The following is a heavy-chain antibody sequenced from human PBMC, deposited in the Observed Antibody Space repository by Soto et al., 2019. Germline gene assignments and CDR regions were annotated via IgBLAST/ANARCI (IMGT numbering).Heavy chain of an antibody. D-gene: IGHD3-16*01. CDR2: IKEDGSEK. CDR1: GFTISSYW. CDR3: ANGGKNFDY. V-gene: IGHV3-7*05. Sequence: EVQLVESGGGLVQPGGSLRLSCAASGFTISSYWMSWVRQAPGKGPEWVANIKEDGSEKYYVDSVKGGFTISRDNAKNSLYLQMNSLRAEDTAVYYCANGGKNFDYWGQGTLVTVSS. J-gene: IGHJ4*02.